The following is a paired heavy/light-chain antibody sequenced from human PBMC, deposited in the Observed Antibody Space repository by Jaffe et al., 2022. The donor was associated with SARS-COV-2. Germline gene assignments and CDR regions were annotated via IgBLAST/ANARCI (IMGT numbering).Light chain of an antibody. J-gene: IGKJ2*01. CDR3: MQALQTLYT. Sequence: DIVMTQSPLSLPVTPGEPASISCRSSQSLLHSNGYNYLDWYLQKPGQSPQLLIYLGSNRASGVPDRFSGSGSGTDFTLKISRVEAEDVGVYYCMQALQTLYTFGQGTKLEIK. CDR2: LGS. CDR1: QSLLHSNGYNY. V-gene: IGKV2-28*01.
Heavy chain of an antibody. CDR3: ARDRPVRVPAAIRWKDYYYYGMDV. CDR1: GFTFSSYS. Sequence: EVQLVESGGGLVKPGGSLRLSCAASGFTFSSYSMNWVRQAPGKGLEWVSSISSSSSYIYYADSVKGRFTISRDNAKNSLYLQMNSLRAEDTAVYYCARDRPVRVPAAIRWKDYYYYGMDVWGQGTTVTVSS. CDR2: ISSSSSYI. D-gene: IGHD2-2*02. J-gene: IGHJ6*02. V-gene: IGHV3-21*01.